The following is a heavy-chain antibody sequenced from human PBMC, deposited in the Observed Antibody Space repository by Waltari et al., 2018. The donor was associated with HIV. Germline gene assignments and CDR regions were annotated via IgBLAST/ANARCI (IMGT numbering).Heavy chain of an antibody. CDR2: VDTADGKT. V-gene: IGHV1-24*01. CDR3: ATARQWLVDSGMDV. CDR1: GYILTELS. J-gene: IGHJ6*02. Sequence: QVQLVQSGAEVKRPGASVKVSCTVSGYILTELSIHWVRQAPGKGLEWVGSVDTADGKTTYAQKFQGIVTMTEDTSTDTASMEVSSLRSEDTAVYYCATARQWLVDSGMDVWGQGTTVTVSS. D-gene: IGHD6-19*01.